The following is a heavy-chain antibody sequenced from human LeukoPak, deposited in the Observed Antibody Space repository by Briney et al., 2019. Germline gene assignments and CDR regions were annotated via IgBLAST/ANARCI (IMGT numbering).Heavy chain of an antibody. D-gene: IGHD6-19*01. Sequence: PGGSLRLSCAASGFTFSTSWMSWVRQVPGKGLEWVANIKKDGSETYYVDSVKGRFTISRDNSKNTLYLQMNSLRAEDTAVYYCAKPRGSSGWYYFDYWGQGTLVTVSS. CDR2: IKKDGSET. CDR3: AKPRGSSGWYYFDY. CDR1: GFTFSTSW. V-gene: IGHV3-7*01. J-gene: IGHJ4*02.